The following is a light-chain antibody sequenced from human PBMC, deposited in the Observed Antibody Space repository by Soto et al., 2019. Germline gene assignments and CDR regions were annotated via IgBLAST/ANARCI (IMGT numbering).Light chain of an antibody. J-gene: IGLJ3*02. Sequence: QSVLTQPPSVSGAPGQRVTISFIGAGYDVHLYQQLPGTAPKVLIYGNNNRPSGVPDRFSGSKSGTSTSLAITGLQAEDEDEYYCQSYDCSLSGWVFGGGTKVTVL. CDR3: QSYDCSLSGWV. CDR2: GNN. CDR1: GAGYD. V-gene: IGLV1-40*01.